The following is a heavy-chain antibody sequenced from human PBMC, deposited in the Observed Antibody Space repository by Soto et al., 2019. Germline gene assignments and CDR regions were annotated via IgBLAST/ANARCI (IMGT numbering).Heavy chain of an antibody. V-gene: IGHV3-7*03. Sequence: GGSLRLSCAASEFTFTTYWMTWVRQAPGKGLEWVANINVDGSETSDVGSVRGRFTISRDNAKTSVYLQMNSLGAEDTAVYYCARENWFQDYWGQGALVTVSS. J-gene: IGHJ4*02. D-gene: IGHD3-9*01. CDR2: INVDGSET. CDR1: EFTFTTYW. CDR3: ARENWFQDY.